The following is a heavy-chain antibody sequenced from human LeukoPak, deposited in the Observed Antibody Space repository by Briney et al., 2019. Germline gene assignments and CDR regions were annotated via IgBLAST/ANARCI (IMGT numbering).Heavy chain of an antibody. D-gene: IGHD3-22*01. CDR1: GFTFSSYW. Sequence: TGGSLRLSCAASGFTFSSYWMSWVRQAPGKGLEWVANIRQDGGDEYYVDSVKGRFTISRDNAKNSLYLQMNSLRAEDTAVYYCARDQGMYYYDSSGGYFDYWGQGTLVTVSS. CDR3: ARDQGMYYYDSSGGYFDY. CDR2: IRQDGGDE. J-gene: IGHJ4*02. V-gene: IGHV3-7*01.